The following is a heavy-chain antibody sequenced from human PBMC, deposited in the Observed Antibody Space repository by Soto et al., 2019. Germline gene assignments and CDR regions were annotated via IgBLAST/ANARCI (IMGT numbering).Heavy chain of an antibody. D-gene: IGHD2-15*01. Sequence: QVQLVQSGAEVKKPGASVKVSCKASGYSFTTYGIAWVRQAPGQGIEWMGWISTYNGDTDYAQNLQGRVIMTTDTSTPTAYMELRSLRSDDTSVYYCAREGSRPYYYYGMDVWGQGTTVSVSS. J-gene: IGHJ6*02. CDR2: ISTYNGDT. CDR3: AREGSRPYYYYGMDV. CDR1: GYSFTTYG. V-gene: IGHV1-18*01.